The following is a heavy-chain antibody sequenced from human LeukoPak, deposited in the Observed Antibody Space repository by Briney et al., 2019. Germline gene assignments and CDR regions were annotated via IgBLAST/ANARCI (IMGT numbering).Heavy chain of an antibody. J-gene: IGHJ4*02. CDR3: ARHREGGYYDSSGYGVLDY. D-gene: IGHD3-22*01. V-gene: IGHV4-59*08. CDR2: INHSGST. CDR1: GGSISSYY. Sequence: SETLSLTCTVAGGSISSYYWSWIRQPPGKGLEWIGEINHSGSTNYNPSLKSRVTISVDTSKNQFSLKLSSVTAADTAVYYCARHREGGYYDSSGYGVLDYWGQGTLVTVSS.